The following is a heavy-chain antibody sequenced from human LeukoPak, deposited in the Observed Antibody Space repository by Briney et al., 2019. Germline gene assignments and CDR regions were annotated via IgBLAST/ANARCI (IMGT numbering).Heavy chain of an antibody. D-gene: IGHD4-23*01. CDR3: ARYYGGNSACDY. J-gene: IGHJ4*02. CDR2: IRYDGSNK. Sequence: GGSLRLSCAASGFTFSSYTMNWVRQAPGKGLEWVAFIRYDGSNKYYADSVKGRFTISRDNSKNTLYLQMNSLRAEDTAVYYCARYYGGNSACDYWGQGTLVTVSS. V-gene: IGHV3-30*02. CDR1: GFTFSSYT.